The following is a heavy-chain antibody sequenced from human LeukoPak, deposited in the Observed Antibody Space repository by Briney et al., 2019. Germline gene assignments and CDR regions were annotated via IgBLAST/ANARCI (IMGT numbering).Heavy chain of an antibody. CDR2: MNPNSGNT. CDR3: ARMRDGYNYHFYYYYMDV. V-gene: IGHV1-8*01. D-gene: IGHD5-24*01. CDR1: GYTFTSYD. Sequence: ASVKVSCKASGYTFTSYDINWVRQAPGQGLEWMGWMNPNSGNTGYAQKFQGRVTMTRNTSISTAYMELSSLRSEDTAVYYCARMRDGYNYHFYYYYMDVWGKGTTVTVSS. J-gene: IGHJ6*03.